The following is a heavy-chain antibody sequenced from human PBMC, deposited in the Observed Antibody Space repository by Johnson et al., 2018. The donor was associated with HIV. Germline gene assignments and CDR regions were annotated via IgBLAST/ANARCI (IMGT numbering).Heavy chain of an antibody. CDR2: IRYDGSNK. CDR1: GFTVSSNY. J-gene: IGHJ3*02. Sequence: QVQLVESGGGLVQPGGSLRLSCAASGFTVSSNYMSWVRQAPGKGLEWVAFIRYDGSNKYYADSVKGRFTISRDNSKNTLYLQRNSLRAEDTAVYYCAKAREYDSTGHDAFDIWGQGTMVTVSS. D-gene: IGHD3-22*01. CDR3: AKAREYDSTGHDAFDI. V-gene: IGHV3-30*02.